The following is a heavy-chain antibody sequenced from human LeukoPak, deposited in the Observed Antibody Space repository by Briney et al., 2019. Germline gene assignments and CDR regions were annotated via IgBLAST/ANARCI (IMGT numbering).Heavy chain of an antibody. CDR3: ARGKSERGAQPGPDTQTLYYFDY. CDR1: GGSISSSSYY. Sequence: SETLSLTCTVSGGSISSSSYYWGWIRQPPGKGLEWIGSIYYSGSTYYNPSLKSRVTISVDTSKNQFSLKLSSVTAADTAVYYCARGKSERGAQPGPDTQTLYYFDYWGQGTLVTVSS. J-gene: IGHJ4*02. D-gene: IGHD1-14*01. V-gene: IGHV4-39*07. CDR2: IYYSGST.